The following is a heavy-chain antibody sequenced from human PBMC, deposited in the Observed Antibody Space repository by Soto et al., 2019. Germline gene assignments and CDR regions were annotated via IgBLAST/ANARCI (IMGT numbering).Heavy chain of an antibody. CDR3: ARGGVVADLDY. CDR2: IWYDGSNK. Sequence: QVQLVESGGDVVQPGRSLRLSCAASGFTFSSYGMHWVRQAPGKGLEWVAVIWYDGSNKYYADSVKGRFTISRDNSKNTLYLQMNSLRAEDTAVYYCARGGVVADLDYWGQGTLVTVSS. V-gene: IGHV3-33*01. D-gene: IGHD2-15*01. J-gene: IGHJ4*02. CDR1: GFTFSSYG.